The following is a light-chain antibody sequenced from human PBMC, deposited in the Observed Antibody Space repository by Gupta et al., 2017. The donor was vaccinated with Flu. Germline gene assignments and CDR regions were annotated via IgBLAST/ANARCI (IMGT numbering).Light chain of an antibody. CDR1: QSVSSY. J-gene: IGKJ4*01. CDR3: QQGSNLLT. CDR2: VAS. V-gene: IGKV3-11*01. Sequence: EIVLTQSPATLSLSPGERATRSFRASQSVSSYLAWYQQKPGQAPRLIIYVASNMAIGIPVRFSGSGYEKDFTLTSSGREAENFAVYYEQQGSNLLTFGGGTKVEIK.